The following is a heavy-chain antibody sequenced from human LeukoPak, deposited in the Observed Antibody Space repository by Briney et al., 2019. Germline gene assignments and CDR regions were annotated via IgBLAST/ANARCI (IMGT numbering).Heavy chain of an antibody. CDR2: IYYSGST. J-gene: IGHJ6*03. CDR1: GGSISSSSYY. D-gene: IGHD2-15*01. Sequence: SETLSLTCTVSGGSISSSSYYWGWIRQPPGKGLEWIGSIYYSGSTFYNPSLKSRVTTSADTSKNEFSLKLSSVTAADTAVYYCAREGGFEVAGPDYYYYYYMDVWGKGTTVTVSS. V-gene: IGHV4-39*07. CDR3: AREGGFEVAGPDYYYYYYMDV.